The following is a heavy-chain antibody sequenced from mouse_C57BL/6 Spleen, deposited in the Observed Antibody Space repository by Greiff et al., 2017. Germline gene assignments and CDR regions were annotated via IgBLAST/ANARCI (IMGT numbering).Heavy chain of an antibody. Sequence: QVHVKQSGPELVKPGASVKISCKASGYAFSSSWMNWVKQRPGKGLEWIGRIYPGDGDTNYNGKFKGKATLTADKSSSTAYMQLSSLTSEDSAVYFCARGQLRYFDVWGTGTTVTVSS. CDR1: GYAFSSSW. V-gene: IGHV1-82*01. CDR2: IYPGDGDT. J-gene: IGHJ1*03. CDR3: ARGQLRYFDV.